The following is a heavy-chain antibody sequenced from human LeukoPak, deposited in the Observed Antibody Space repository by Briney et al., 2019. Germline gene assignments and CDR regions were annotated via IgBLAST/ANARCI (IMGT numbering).Heavy chain of an antibody. D-gene: IGHD4-11*01. J-gene: IGHJ4*02. CDR2: ISWNSGSI. CDR3: AKGTSNYVLYYFDY. CDR1: GFTFDDYA. V-gene: IGHV3-9*03. Sequence: PGGSLRLSCAASGFTFDDYAMHWVRQAPGKGLEWVSGISWNSGSIGYADSVKGRFTISRDNAKNSLYLQMNSLRAEDMALYYCAKGTSNYVLYYFDYWGQGTLVTVSS.